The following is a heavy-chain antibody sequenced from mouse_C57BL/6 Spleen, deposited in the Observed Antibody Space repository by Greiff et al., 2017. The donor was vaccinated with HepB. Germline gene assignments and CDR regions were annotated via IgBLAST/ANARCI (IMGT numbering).Heavy chain of an antibody. Sequence: DVKLQESGPGLVKPSQSLSLTCSVTGYSITSGYYWNWIRQFPGNKLEWMGYISYDGSNNYNPSLKNRISITRDTSKNLIFLKLNSVTTEDTARYYCARDPYFDVWGTGTTVTVSS. CDR1: GYSITSGYY. J-gene: IGHJ1*03. V-gene: IGHV3-6*01. CDR2: ISYDGSN. CDR3: ARDPYFDV.